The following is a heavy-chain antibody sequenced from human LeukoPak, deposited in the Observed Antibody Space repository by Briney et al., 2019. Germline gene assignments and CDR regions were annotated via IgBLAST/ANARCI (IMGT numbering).Heavy chain of an antibody. V-gene: IGHV3-21*04. CDR3: ATTRAPWFGEFYP. J-gene: IGHJ5*02. CDR1: GFTFSSYS. Sequence: GGSLGLSCAASGFTFSSYSMNWVRQAPGKGLEWVSSISSSSSYIYYADSVKGRFAISRDNAKNSLYLQMNSLRAEDTAVYYCATTRAPWFGEFYPWGQGTLVTVSS. D-gene: IGHD3-10*01. CDR2: ISSSSSYI.